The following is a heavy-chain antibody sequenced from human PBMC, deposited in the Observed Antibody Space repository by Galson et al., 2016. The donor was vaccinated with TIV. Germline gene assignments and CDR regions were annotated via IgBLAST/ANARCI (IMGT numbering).Heavy chain of an antibody. CDR3: VRKDQVADFCSTTSCSHGY. D-gene: IGHD2-2*01. Sequence: SLRLSCAASGFTFSTYWMSWVRQAPGKGLEWVGNIKQDGSESYYVDSVRGRFTISRDNAKNSVYLQMNSLRAEDTAVYYCVRKDQVADFCSTTSCSHGYWGQGTLVTVSS. CDR1: GFTFSTYW. V-gene: IGHV3-7*01. J-gene: IGHJ4*02. CDR2: IKQDGSES.